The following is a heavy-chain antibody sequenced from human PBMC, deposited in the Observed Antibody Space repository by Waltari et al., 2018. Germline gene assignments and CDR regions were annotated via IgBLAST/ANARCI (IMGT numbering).Heavy chain of an antibody. CDR1: GYTFSSYP. J-gene: IGHJ4*02. D-gene: IGHD3-16*01. V-gene: IGHV1-3*01. CDR2: INEGSGKI. CDR3: ARGEHGGFDY. Sequence: QVQLVQSGAEVKKPGASVKVSCKASGYTFSSYPIHWVRRAPGQRLEWMGWINEGSGKIKYSQTFQGRVTMTRDTPATTGYMELSSLRSGDTDIYYCARGEHGGFDYWGQGTLVTVSS.